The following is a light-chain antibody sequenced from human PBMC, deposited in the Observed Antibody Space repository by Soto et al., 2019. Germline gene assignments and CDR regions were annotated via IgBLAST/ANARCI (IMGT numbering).Light chain of an antibody. CDR1: SSDVGGYNY. Sequence: QSALTQPASVSGSPGQSITISCTGTSSDVGGYNYVSWYQHHPGKAPKFMIFDVSYRPSGVSNRFSGSKSGNTASLTISGLHAEDEADYFCCSYTTSGTWVFGGGTKVTVL. V-gene: IGLV2-14*01. CDR3: CSYTTSGTWV. J-gene: IGLJ3*02. CDR2: DVS.